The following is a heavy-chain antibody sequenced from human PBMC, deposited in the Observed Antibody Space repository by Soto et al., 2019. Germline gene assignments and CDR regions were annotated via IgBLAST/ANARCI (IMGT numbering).Heavy chain of an antibody. D-gene: IGHD1-26*01. Sequence: GGSLRLSCAASGFTFSSYAMSWVRQAPGKGLEWVSAISGSGGSTYYADSVKGRFTISRDNSKNTLYLQMNSLRAEDTAVYYCAKDHIVGATYNLFFDYWGQGTLVTVSS. J-gene: IGHJ4*02. V-gene: IGHV3-23*01. CDR3: AKDHIVGATYNLFFDY. CDR1: GFTFSSYA. CDR2: ISGSGGST.